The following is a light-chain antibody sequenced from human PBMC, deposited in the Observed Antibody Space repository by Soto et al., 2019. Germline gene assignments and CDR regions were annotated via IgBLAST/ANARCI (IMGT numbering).Light chain of an antibody. CDR2: DVS. Sequence: DIQMTQSPSPLSASVGDRVTITCRASQNIERWLAWYQQKPGKAPKLLLYDVSSLESGVPSRFSGSGSATEFILTINGLQPDDVATYFCQQFKSGTWTFGQGTKVDI. CDR3: QQFKSGTWT. J-gene: IGKJ1*01. V-gene: IGKV1-5*01. CDR1: QNIERW.